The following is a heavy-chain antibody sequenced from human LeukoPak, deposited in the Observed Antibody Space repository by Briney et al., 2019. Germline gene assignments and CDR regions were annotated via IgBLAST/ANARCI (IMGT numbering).Heavy chain of an antibody. J-gene: IGHJ3*02. Sequence: GASVKVSCKASGYTLTGYYMHWVRQAPGQGGEWMGWIEPTRCDTNYIQKFQGTVIMTRDTSISTAYMKLSRVRSDDTAVYYGARGDGDGPARRAFDIWGKGTMVS. V-gene: IGHV1-2*02. CDR1: GYTLTGYY. D-gene: IGHD7-27*01. CDR2: IEPTRCDT. CDR3: ARGDGDGPARRAFDI.